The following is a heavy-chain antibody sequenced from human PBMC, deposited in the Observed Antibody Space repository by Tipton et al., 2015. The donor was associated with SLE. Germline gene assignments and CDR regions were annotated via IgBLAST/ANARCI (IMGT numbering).Heavy chain of an antibody. J-gene: IGHJ4*02. Sequence: LRLSCTVSGGSISSSSYYWGWIRQPPGKGLEWIGYIYYSGYINYNPSLKSRVTISVDTSKNQFSLNLSSVTAADTAVYYCTRVPHGSSWGQGTLVTVSS. V-gene: IGHV4-61*05. CDR3: TRVPHGSS. CDR1: GGSISSSSYY. D-gene: IGHD1-26*01. CDR2: IYYSGYI.